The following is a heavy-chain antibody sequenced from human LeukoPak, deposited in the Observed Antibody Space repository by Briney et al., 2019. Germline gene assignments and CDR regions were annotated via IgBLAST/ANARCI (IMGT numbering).Heavy chain of an antibody. CDR1: GFTFSSYA. J-gene: IGHJ4*02. D-gene: IGHD3-10*01. Sequence: GGSLRLSCAASGFTFSSYAMSWVRQAPGKGLEWVSAISGSGGSTYYGDSVKGRFTISRDNSKNTLYLQLNRLRAEDTAVYYCAKHEGSSGSYCHFHYWGQGTLVAVSS. CDR3: AKHEGSSGSYCHFHY. CDR2: ISGSGGST. V-gene: IGHV3-23*01.